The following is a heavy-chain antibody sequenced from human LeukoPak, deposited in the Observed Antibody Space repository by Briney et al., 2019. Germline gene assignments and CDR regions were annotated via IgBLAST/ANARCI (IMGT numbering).Heavy chain of an antibody. CDR2: ISAYNSNT. J-gene: IGHJ4*02. CDR1: GYTFTSYG. Sequence: ASVKVSCKASGYTFTSYGINWARQAPGQGLEWMGWISAYNSNTHYAQKLQGRVTMTTDTSTSTAYMEVRSLRSDDTAVYCAREVGRGFDYWGQGTPVTVSS. V-gene: IGHV1-18*01. CDR3: AREVGRGFDY. D-gene: IGHD1-26*01.